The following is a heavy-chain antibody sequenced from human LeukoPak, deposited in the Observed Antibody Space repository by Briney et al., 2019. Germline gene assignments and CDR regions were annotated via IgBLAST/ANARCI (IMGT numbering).Heavy chain of an antibody. CDR1: GFTFSSYG. D-gene: IGHD4-11*01. Sequence: PGGSLRLSCAASGFTFSSYGMHWVRQAPGKGLEWVAFIRYDGSNKYYADSVKGRFTISRENAKNSLYLQMNSLRADDTALYFCARELLTYSNHKLGHYMDVWGKGTTVTVSS. CDR2: IRYDGSNK. CDR3: ARELLTYSNHKLGHYMDV. J-gene: IGHJ6*03. V-gene: IGHV3-30*02.